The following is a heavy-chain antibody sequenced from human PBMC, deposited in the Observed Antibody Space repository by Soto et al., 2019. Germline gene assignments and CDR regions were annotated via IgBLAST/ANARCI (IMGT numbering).Heavy chain of an antibody. J-gene: IGHJ6*03. CDR3: AREANYYGSGIYYMDV. CDR1: GYTFTSYG. D-gene: IGHD3-10*01. Sequence: ASVKVSCKASGYTFTSYGISWVRQAPGQGLEWMGWISAYNGNTNYAQKLQGRVTMTTDTSTSTAYMELRSLRSDDTAVYYCAREANYYGSGIYYMDVWGKGTTVTVSS. V-gene: IGHV1-18*01. CDR2: ISAYNGNT.